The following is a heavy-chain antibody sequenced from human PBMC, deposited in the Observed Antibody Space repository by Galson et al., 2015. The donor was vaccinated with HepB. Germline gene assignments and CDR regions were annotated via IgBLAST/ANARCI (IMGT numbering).Heavy chain of an antibody. Sequence: SVKVSCKASGGTFSSYTISWVRQAPGQGLEWMGRIIPILGIPNYAQKFQGRVTITADKSTSTAYMELSSLRSEDTAVYYCARAFYDILTGYYERHFDYWGQGTLVTVSS. J-gene: IGHJ4*02. CDR3: ARAFYDILTGYYERHFDY. CDR1: GGTFSSYT. CDR2: IIPILGIP. V-gene: IGHV1-69*02. D-gene: IGHD3-9*01.